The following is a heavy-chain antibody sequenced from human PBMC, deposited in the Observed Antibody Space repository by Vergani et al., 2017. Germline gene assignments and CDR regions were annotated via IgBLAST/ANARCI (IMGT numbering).Heavy chain of an antibody. D-gene: IGHD2-21*02. V-gene: IGHV4-39*07. CDR1: GGYISSSSYY. Sequence: QLQLQESGPGLVKPSETLSLTCTVSGGYISSSSYYWGWIRQPPGKGLEWSGSIYYSGSTYYNPSLKSRVTISVDTSKNQFSLKLSSVTAADTAVYYCARGRVVTAIRYYYYGMDVWGQGTTVTVSS. J-gene: IGHJ6*02. CDR2: IYYSGST. CDR3: ARGRVVTAIRYYYYGMDV.